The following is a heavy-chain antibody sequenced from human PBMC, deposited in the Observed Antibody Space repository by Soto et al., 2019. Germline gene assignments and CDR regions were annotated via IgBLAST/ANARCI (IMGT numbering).Heavy chain of an antibody. CDR2: IRRSGDYT. V-gene: IGHV3-21*01. J-gene: IGHJ6*02. CDR3: ARSTSLGGMDV. CDR1: GFSFSTYS. D-gene: IGHD1-1*01. Sequence: EVQLVESGGGLVMPGGSLRLSCIASGFSFSTYSMNWVRQAPGKGLEWVSSIRRSGDYTYYADSLKGRFTISRDNAKNSLSLQMIPLRAEDTAVYYCARSTSLGGMDVWGQGTTVTVSS.